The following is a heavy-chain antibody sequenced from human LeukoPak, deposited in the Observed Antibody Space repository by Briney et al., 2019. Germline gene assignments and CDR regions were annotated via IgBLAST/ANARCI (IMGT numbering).Heavy chain of an antibody. Sequence: GGSLRLSCVASGFTFSSYAMHWVHQAPGKGLEWVAVMSYDGSNKYYADSVKGRFTISRDNSKNTLYLQMNSLRAEDTAVYYCARGGLRGGLDYWGQGTLVTVSS. J-gene: IGHJ4*02. D-gene: IGHD4-23*01. CDR1: GFTFSSYA. CDR3: ARGGLRGGLDY. V-gene: IGHV3-30*04. CDR2: MSYDGSNK.